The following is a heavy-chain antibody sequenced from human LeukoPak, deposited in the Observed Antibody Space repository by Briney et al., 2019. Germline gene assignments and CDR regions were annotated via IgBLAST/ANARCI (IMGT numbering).Heavy chain of an antibody. CDR2: IYWNDDK. CDR3: AHREQFSVGDAFDI. CDR1: GFSLSTSGVG. V-gene: IGHV2-5*01. Sequence: SGPTLVNPTQTLTLTCTFSGFSLSTSGVGVGWIRQPPGKALEWLALIYWNDDKRYSPSLKSRLTITKDTSKNQVDLTMTNMDPVDTATYYCAHREQFSVGDAFDIWGQGTMVTVSS. J-gene: IGHJ3*02. D-gene: IGHD1/OR15-1a*01.